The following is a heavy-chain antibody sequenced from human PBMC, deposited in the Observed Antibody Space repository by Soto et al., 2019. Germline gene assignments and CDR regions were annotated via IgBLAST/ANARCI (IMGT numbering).Heavy chain of an antibody. V-gene: IGHV3-23*01. CDR2: ISGSGGST. Sequence: EVQLLESGGGLVQPGGSLRLSCAASGFTFSSYAMSWVRQAPGKGLEWVSAISGSGGSTYYADSVKGRFTISRDSLKSTLYLQMSSLRVEDTAVYYCAKKGVSSSAMGYFDQWGQGTLVTVSS. CDR3: AKKGVSSSAMGYFDQ. J-gene: IGHJ4*02. CDR1: GFTFSSYA. D-gene: IGHD3-10*01.